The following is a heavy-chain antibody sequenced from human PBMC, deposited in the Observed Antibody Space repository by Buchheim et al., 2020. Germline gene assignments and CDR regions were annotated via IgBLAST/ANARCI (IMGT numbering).Heavy chain of an antibody. Sequence: QVQLQESGPGLVKPSQTLSLTCTVSGGSISSGGYYWSWIRQHPGKGLEWIGYIYYSGSTYYNPSLKSRVTTSVDTSKNQFSLKLSSVTAADTAVYYCAREVGQVVAPQEDYYYYYGMDVWGQGTT. D-gene: IGHD2-15*01. J-gene: IGHJ6*02. CDR1: GGSISSGGYY. V-gene: IGHV4-31*03. CDR2: IYYSGST. CDR3: AREVGQVVAPQEDYYYYYGMDV.